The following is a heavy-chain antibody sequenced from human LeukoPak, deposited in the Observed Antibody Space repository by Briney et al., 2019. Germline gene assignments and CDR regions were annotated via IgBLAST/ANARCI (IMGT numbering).Heavy chain of an antibody. J-gene: IGHJ1*01. V-gene: IGHV4-59*01. CDR3: ARAPYYYGSGLPQH. D-gene: IGHD3-10*01. CDR2: IYYSGST. CDR1: GGSISSYY. Sequence: SETLSLTCTVSGGSISSYYWSWIRQPPGKGLEWIGYIYYSGSTSYNPSLKSRVTISVDTSKNQFSLKLSSVTAADTAVYYCARAPYYYGSGLPQHWGQGTLVTVSS.